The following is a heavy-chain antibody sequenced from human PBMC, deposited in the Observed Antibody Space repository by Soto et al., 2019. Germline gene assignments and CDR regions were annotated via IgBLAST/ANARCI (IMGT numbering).Heavy chain of an antibody. Sequence: EGQLLQSGGDLVQPGGSLRLSCAGSGLTLRSYAMTWIRQTPEKGLEWVSTISGRSAVPSYADSVNGRFTVSRDNSKNTLYMQMNSLRPDDTAIYYGAKGGPFTGGFDPWGQGTLVTVSA. CDR2: ISGRSAVP. V-gene: IGHV3-23*01. D-gene: IGHD3-16*01. J-gene: IGHJ5*02. CDR3: AKGGPFTGGFDP. CDR1: GLTLRSYA.